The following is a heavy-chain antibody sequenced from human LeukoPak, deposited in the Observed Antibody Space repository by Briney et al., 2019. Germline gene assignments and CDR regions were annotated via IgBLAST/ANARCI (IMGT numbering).Heavy chain of an antibody. V-gene: IGHV4-61*01. CDR3: ARISFTRGELVPDY. J-gene: IGHJ4*02. D-gene: IGHD6-6*01. Sequence: PSETLSLTCTVSGGSVSSGSYCWSWIRQPPGKGLEWIGYIYYSGSTNYNPSLKSRVTISVDTSKNQFSLKLSSVTAADTAVYYCARISFTRGELVPDYWGQGTLVTVSS. CDR1: GGSVSSGSYC. CDR2: IYYSGST.